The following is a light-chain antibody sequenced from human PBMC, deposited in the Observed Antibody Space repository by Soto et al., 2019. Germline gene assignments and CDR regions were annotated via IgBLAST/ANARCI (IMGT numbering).Light chain of an antibody. J-gene: IGKJ4*01. V-gene: IGKV3-15*01. Sequence: EIVMTQSPATLSVSPGEGATLSCRASQSVSSNLAWYQQKPGQAPRLLIYAASTRATGIPARFSGGGSGTEFTLTISSLQSEDFAVYYCQQYNNWPPLTFGGGTKVDI. CDR3: QQYNNWPPLT. CDR2: AAS. CDR1: QSVSSN.